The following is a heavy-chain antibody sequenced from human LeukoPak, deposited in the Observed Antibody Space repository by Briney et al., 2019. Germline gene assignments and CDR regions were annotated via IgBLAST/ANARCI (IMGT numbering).Heavy chain of an antibody. J-gene: IGHJ4*02. D-gene: IGHD2-15*01. V-gene: IGHV3-23*01. Sequence: PGGSLRLSCAASGFTFSSYAMSWVRQAPGKGLEWVSAISGSGGSTYYADSVKGRFTIPRDNSKNTLYLQMNSLRAEDTAVYYCAKDGEDVVVALYYFDYWGQGTLVTVSS. CDR2: ISGSGGST. CDR3: AKDGEDVVVALYYFDY. CDR1: GFTFSSYA.